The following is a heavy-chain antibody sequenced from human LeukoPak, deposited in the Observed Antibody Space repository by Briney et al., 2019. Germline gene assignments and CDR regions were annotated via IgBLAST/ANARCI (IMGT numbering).Heavy chain of an antibody. Sequence: GGSLRLSCAASGFTSSSCSMNWVRQAPGKGLEWVSSISSSSSYIYYADSVKGRFTIFRDNAKNSLYLQMNSLRAEDTAVYYCARDGGGNSFDYWGQGTLVTVSS. J-gene: IGHJ4*02. CDR1: GFTSSSCS. CDR3: ARDGGGNSFDY. V-gene: IGHV3-21*01. CDR2: ISSSSSYI. D-gene: IGHD4-23*01.